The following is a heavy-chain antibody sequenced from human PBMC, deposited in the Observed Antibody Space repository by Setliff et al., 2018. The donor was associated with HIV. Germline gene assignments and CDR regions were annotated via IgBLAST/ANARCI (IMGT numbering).Heavy chain of an antibody. Sequence: SAKVSCKASGGTFSSYAINWVRQAPGQGLEWMGGIIPILGIANYAQKFQGRVTITADKSTSTAYMELSSLRSEDTAVYYCARDREYYYDNSGSPSFDYWGQGTRVTVSS. CDR3: ARDREYYYDNSGSPSFDY. V-gene: IGHV1-69*10. D-gene: IGHD3-22*01. CDR2: IIPILGIA. J-gene: IGHJ4*02. CDR1: GGTFSSYA.